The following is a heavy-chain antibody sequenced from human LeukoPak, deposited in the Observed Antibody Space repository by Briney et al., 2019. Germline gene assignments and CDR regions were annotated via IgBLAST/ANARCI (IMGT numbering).Heavy chain of an antibody. D-gene: IGHD3-22*01. CDR3: ARDYYDSSGYYSSPKDY. Sequence: PGGSLRLSCAASGFTFSSYAMHWVRQAPGKGLEWVAVISYDGSNKYYADSVKGRFTISRDNSKNTLYLQMNSLRAEDTAVYYCARDYYDSSGYYSSPKDYWGQGTLVTVSS. V-gene: IGHV3-30-3*01. J-gene: IGHJ4*02. CDR2: ISYDGSNK. CDR1: GFTFSSYA.